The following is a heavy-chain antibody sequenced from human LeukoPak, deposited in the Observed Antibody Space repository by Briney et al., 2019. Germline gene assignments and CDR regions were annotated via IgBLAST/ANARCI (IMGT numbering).Heavy chain of an antibody. CDR2: ISGSGGST. CDR1: GFTFSSYS. CDR3: AKSFGSGRYADY. J-gene: IGHJ4*02. V-gene: IGHV3-23*01. Sequence: GGSLRLSCAASGFTFSSYSLNWVRQAPGKGLEWVSAISGSGGSTYYADSVKGRFTIPRDNSKNTLYLQMNSLRAEDTAVYYCAKSFGSGRYADYWGQGTLVTVSS. D-gene: IGHD3-3*01.